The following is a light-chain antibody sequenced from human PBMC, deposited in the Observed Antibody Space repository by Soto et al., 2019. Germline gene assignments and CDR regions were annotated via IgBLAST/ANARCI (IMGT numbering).Light chain of an antibody. CDR3: AAWDDSLVGLV. J-gene: IGLJ2*01. CDR1: TSNIGSNT. CDR2: DNN. V-gene: IGLV1-44*01. Sequence: QYVLTQPPSASGTPGQRVTISCSGSTSNIGSNTVNWYQQLPGTAPKLLIYDNNQRPSGVPDRFSGSKSGTSASLAISGLQSEDEADYFCAAWDDSLVGLVFGGGTKLTVL.